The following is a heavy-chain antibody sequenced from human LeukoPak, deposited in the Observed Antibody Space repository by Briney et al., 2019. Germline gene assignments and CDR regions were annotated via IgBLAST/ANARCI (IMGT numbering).Heavy chain of an antibody. J-gene: IGHJ4*02. D-gene: IGHD5-18*01. CDR2: IHYSGST. CDR1: GGSISSHY. V-gene: IGHV4-59*11. Sequence: SETLSLTCTVSGGSISSHYWSWIRQPPGKGLEWIGFIHYSGSTNYNPSLKSRVNISVDTSKSQFSLKLTSVTAADTAVYYCARVGGYTYGYEFDYWGQGTLVTVSS. CDR3: ARVGGYTYGYEFDY.